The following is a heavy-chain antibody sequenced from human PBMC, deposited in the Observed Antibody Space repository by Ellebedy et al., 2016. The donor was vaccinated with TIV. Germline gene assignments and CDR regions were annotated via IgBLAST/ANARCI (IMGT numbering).Heavy chain of an antibody. Sequence: ASVKVSCKASGYTFTSYYMHWVRQAPGQGLEWMGWIYPYSGGTNYAPKFQGRVTMTRDMSISTAYMELSGLKSDDTAVYYCAGGISVAGTSLGFWGQGTLVTVSS. CDR1: GYTFTSYY. D-gene: IGHD6-19*01. V-gene: IGHV1-2*02. CDR2: IYPYSGGT. CDR3: AGGISVAGTSLGF. J-gene: IGHJ4*02.